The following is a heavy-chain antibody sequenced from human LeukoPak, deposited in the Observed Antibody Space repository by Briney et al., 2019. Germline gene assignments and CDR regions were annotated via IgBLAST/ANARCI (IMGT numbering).Heavy chain of an antibody. Sequence: ASVKVSCKASGYSFTAYYMHWVRQAPGQGLEWMGWINPNSGGTNYAQKFQGRVTMTRDTSISTAYMELSRLRSDDTAVYYCASLGYSYGYFYYYGMDVWGQGTTVTVSS. CDR3: ASLGYSYGYFYYYGMDV. CDR2: INPNSGGT. D-gene: IGHD5-18*01. V-gene: IGHV1-2*02. CDR1: GYSFTAYY. J-gene: IGHJ6*02.